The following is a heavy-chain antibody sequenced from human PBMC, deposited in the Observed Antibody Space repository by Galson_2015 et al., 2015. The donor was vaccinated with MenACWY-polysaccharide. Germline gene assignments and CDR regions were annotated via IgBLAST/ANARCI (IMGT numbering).Heavy chain of an antibody. V-gene: IGHV3-15*05. CDR3: MFAAACSKY. CDR1: GFTFSNDW. D-gene: IGHD6-13*01. CDR2: IKSNIDGETT. J-gene: IGHJ4*02. Sequence: SLRLSCAASGFTFSNDWMTWVRQAPGKGPEWVGSIKSNIDGETTDYAVFVKGRFTISRDDTKNTLYLEMNSLKIEDTDVYYCMFAAACSKYWGQGTLVTVSS.